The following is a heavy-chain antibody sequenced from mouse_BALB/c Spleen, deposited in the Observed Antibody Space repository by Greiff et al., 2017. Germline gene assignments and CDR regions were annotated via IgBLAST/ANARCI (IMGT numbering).Heavy chain of an antibody. CDR3: ARRERIFAY. Sequence: EVQVVESGGGLVKPGGSLKLSCAASGFTFSSYAMSWVRQTPEKRLEWVATISSGGSYTYYPDSVKGRFTISRDNAKNTLYLQMSSLRSEDTAMYYCARRERIFAYWGQGTLVTVSA. V-gene: IGHV5-9-3*01. CDR2: ISSGGSYT. CDR1: GFTFSSYA. J-gene: IGHJ3*01.